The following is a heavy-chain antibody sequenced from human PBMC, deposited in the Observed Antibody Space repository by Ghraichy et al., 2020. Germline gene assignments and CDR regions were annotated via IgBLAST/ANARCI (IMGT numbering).Heavy chain of an antibody. Sequence: SGPTLVKPTQTLTLTCTFSGFSLSTSGVGVGWIRQPPGKALEWLALIYWNDDKRYSPSLKSRLTITKDTSKNQVVLTMTNMDPVDTATYYCAHNIVGGNTYYFDYWGQGTLVTVSS. CDR1: GFSLSTSGVG. CDR2: IYWNDDK. J-gene: IGHJ4*02. D-gene: IGHD1-26*01. CDR3: AHNIVGGNTYYFDY. V-gene: IGHV2-5*01.